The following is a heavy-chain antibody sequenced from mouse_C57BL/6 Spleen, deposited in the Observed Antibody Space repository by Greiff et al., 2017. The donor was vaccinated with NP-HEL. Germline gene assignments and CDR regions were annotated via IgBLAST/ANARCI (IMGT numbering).Heavy chain of an antibody. CDR2: INYDGSST. J-gene: IGHJ4*01. CDR3: ARGEVMDY. Sequence: EVQRVESEGGLVQPGSSMKLSCTASGFTFSDYYMAWVRQVPEKGLEWVANINYDGSSTYYLDSLKSRFIISRDNAKNILYLQMSSLKSEDTATYYCARGEVMDYWGQGTSVTVSS. V-gene: IGHV5-16*01. CDR1: GFTFSDYY.